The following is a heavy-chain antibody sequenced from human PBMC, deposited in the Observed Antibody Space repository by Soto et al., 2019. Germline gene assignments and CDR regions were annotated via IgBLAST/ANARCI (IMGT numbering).Heavy chain of an antibody. Sequence: SETLSLTCTVSGGSISSYYWSWIRQPPGKGLEWIGYIYYSGSTNYNPSLKSRVTISVDTSKNQFSLKLSSVTAADTAVYYCARGGYCTNGVCFTRYGMDVWGQGTTVTV. V-gene: IGHV4-59*01. CDR1: GGSISSYY. CDR2: IYYSGST. D-gene: IGHD2-8*01. CDR3: ARGGYCTNGVCFTRYGMDV. J-gene: IGHJ6*02.